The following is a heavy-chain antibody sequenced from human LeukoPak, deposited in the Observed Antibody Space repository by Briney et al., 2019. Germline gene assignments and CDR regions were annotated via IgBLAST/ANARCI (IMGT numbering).Heavy chain of an antibody. D-gene: IGHD3-22*01. CDR2: VIHSGTT. Sequence: PSETLSLTCTVSGGSITGSTYYWGWIRQPPGKGLEWIVSVIHSGTTYYNPSLRSRVIVSMDTSKRQFSLRLSSVTAADTAVYYCARHDYDSSGHRRDYYFDYWSQGTLVTVSS. V-gene: IGHV4-39*01. J-gene: IGHJ4*02. CDR1: GGSITGSTYY. CDR3: ARHDYDSSGHRRDYYFDY.